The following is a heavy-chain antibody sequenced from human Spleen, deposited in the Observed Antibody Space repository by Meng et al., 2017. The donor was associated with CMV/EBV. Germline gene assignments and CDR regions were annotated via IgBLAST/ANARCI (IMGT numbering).Heavy chain of an antibody. CDR2: IYPGDSDT. J-gene: IGHJ6*02. D-gene: IGHD4-17*01. CDR3: TKGTSVTDFGYFYYGMDV. Sequence: GGSLRLSCKGSGYSFTTYWIGWVRQMPGKALECMGIIYPGDSDTRYSPSFQGQVTFSADKSISTAYLQWSSLKASDTAMYFCTKGTSVTDFGYFYYGMDVWDQGTTVTVSS. CDR1: GYSFTTYW. V-gene: IGHV5-51*01.